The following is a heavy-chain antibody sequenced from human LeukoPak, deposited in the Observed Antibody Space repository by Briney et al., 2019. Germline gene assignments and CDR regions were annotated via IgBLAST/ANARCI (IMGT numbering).Heavy chain of an antibody. Sequence: PSETLSLTCTVSGGSISSSGYYWGRIRQPPGKGLEWIGNIYYSGDTYYNPSLKSRVTMSVDTSKNQFSLNLSSVTAADTAVYFCARLRGSTDGPPGYWGQGTLVTVSS. CDR1: GGSISSSGYY. CDR3: ARLRGSTDGPPGY. CDR2: IYYSGDT. J-gene: IGHJ4*02. V-gene: IGHV4-39*01. D-gene: IGHD3-16*01.